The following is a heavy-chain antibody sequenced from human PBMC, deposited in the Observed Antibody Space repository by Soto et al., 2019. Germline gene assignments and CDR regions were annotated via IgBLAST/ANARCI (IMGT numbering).Heavy chain of an antibody. CDR1: GFTFSSYE. V-gene: IGHV3-48*03. J-gene: IGHJ4*02. Sequence: EVQLVESGGGLVQPGGSLRLSCAASGFTFSSYEMNWVRQAPGKWLEWVSYISSSGSTIYYADSVKGRFTISRDKAKDSLYLQMNSLRAEDTAVYYCARERYRSGCLGYWGQGTLVTVSS. CDR2: ISSSGSTI. CDR3: ARERYRSGCLGY. D-gene: IGHD6-19*01.